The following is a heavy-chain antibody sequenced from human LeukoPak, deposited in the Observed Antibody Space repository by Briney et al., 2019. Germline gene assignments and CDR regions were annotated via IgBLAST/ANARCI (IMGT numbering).Heavy chain of an antibody. CDR1: GGSISSYY. CDR2: IYYSGST. Sequence: PSETLSLTCTVSGGSISSYYWSWIRQPPGKGLEWNGYIYYSGSTNYNPSLKSRVTISVDTSKNQFSLKLSSVTAADTAVYYCAREVTGGLDYWGQGTLVTVSS. J-gene: IGHJ4*02. D-gene: IGHD1-14*01. CDR3: AREVTGGLDY. V-gene: IGHV4-59*01.